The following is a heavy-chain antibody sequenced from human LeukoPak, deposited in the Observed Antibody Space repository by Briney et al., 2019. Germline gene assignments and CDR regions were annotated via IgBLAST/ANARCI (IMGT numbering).Heavy chain of an antibody. Sequence: SETLSLTCSVSGGSITSHYWSWIRQPPGKGLEWIGYIYYSGSTYYNPSLKSRVTISVDTSKNQFSLKLSSVTAADTAVYYCARDLGETVFSRAFDIWGQGTMVTVSS. CDR3: ARDLGETVFSRAFDI. CDR1: GGSITSHY. V-gene: IGHV4-59*11. D-gene: IGHD3-9*01. CDR2: IYYSGST. J-gene: IGHJ3*02.